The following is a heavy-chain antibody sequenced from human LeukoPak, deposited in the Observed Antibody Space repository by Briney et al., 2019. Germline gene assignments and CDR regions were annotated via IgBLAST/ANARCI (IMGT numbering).Heavy chain of an antibody. D-gene: IGHD3-22*01. CDR1: GGSISSYY. CDR3: ARQHTRGTMIVVAHFDY. Sequence: PSETLSLTCTVSGGSISSYYWSWIRQPAGKGLEWIGRIYTTGSTNYNPSLKSRVTMSVDTSKNQFSLKLSSVTAADTAVYYCARQHTRGTMIVVAHFDYWGQGTLVTVSS. J-gene: IGHJ4*02. V-gene: IGHV4-4*07. CDR2: IYTTGST.